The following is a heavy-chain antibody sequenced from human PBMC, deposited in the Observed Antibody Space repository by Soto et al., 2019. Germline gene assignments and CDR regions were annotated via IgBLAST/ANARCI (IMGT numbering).Heavy chain of an antibody. CDR2: ISHTTQT. D-gene: IGHD3-10*01. Sequence: QLHLLESGPEMVRPSGTLSLTCTVSGDSMTTDDSYWGWIRRPPGQGLEWVGTISHTTQTFPNPPIRSRITLSLDGSNNKFSVSLASVTAADAGGYFCERQMRGPIPYCGWLSRVTSWGQG. J-gene: IGHJ5*02. CDR1: GDSMTTDDSY. CDR3: ERQMRGPIPYCGWLSRVTS. V-gene: IGHV4-39*01.